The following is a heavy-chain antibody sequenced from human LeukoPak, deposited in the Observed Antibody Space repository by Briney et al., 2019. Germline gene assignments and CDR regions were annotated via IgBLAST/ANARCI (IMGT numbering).Heavy chain of an antibody. Sequence: GGSLRLSCGTSGFTFSDYWMRWFRQAPGQGLEWVASIKDDGSDKYYLDSVRGRFTISRDNAEDSLYLQLDDLRAEDTAVFYCARRLLRGQNFDYWGQGTLVTVSS. CDR3: ARRLLRGQNFDY. CDR1: GFTFSDYW. J-gene: IGHJ4*02. CDR2: IKDDGSDK. V-gene: IGHV3-7*01.